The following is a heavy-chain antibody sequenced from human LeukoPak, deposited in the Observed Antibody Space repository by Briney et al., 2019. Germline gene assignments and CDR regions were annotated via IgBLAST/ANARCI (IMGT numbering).Heavy chain of an antibody. CDR3: AKEGFDY. CDR1: GFTFSSYE. V-gene: IGHV3-48*03. J-gene: IGHJ4*02. Sequence: GGSLRLSCAASGFTFSSYEMNWVRQAPGKGLEWVSYISSSGGTIYYADSVKGRFTISRDSAKNSLYLQMNSLRAEDTAVYYCAKEGFDYWGQGTLVTVSS. CDR2: ISSSGGTI.